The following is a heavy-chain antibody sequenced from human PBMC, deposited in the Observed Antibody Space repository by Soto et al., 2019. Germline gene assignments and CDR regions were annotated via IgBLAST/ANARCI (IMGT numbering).Heavy chain of an antibody. J-gene: IGHJ5*02. D-gene: IGHD6-13*01. Sequence: VWSLRLSCAASGFTFSSYSMNWVRQAPGKGLEWVSSISSSSSYIYYADSVKGRFTISRDNAKNSLYLQMNSLRAEDTAVYYCARDLAAAAPGWFDPWGQGTLVTVSS. CDR2: ISSSSSYI. CDR3: ARDLAAAAPGWFDP. V-gene: IGHV3-21*01. CDR1: GFTFSSYS.